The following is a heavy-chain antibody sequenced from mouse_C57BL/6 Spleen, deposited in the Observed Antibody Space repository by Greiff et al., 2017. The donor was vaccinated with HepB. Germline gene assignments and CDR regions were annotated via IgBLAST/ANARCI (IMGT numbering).Heavy chain of an antibody. CDR2: IYWDDDK. Sequence: QVTLKESGPGILQSSQTLSLTCSFSGFSLSTSGMGVSWIRQPSGKGLEWLAHIYWDDDKRYNPSLKSRLTISKDTSRNQVFLKITSVDTADTATYDCARKGNYDWYFDVWGTGTTVTVSS. V-gene: IGHV8-12*01. CDR3: ARKGNYDWYFDV. J-gene: IGHJ1*03. CDR1: GFSLSTSGMG. D-gene: IGHD2-1*01.